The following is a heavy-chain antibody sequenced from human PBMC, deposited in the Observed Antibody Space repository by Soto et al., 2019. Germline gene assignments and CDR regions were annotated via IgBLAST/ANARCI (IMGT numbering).Heavy chain of an antibody. CDR3: ARAKLCNSLSCPHSFDT. Sequence: QVHLQESGPGLVNASGTLSLTCGVSGGSISTNNWWSWVRQTPGQGLEWIAAVYHSGSTNYNPSLKSRLTISLDQSKNQFSLRLTSVTAADSAVYYCARAKLCNSLSCPHSFDTWGQGTLVSVSS. CDR2: VYHSGST. J-gene: IGHJ4*02. V-gene: IGHV4-4*02. D-gene: IGHD2-2*01. CDR1: GGSISTNNW.